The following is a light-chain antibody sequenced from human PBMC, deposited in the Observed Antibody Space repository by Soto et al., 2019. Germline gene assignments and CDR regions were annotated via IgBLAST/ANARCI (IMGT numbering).Light chain of an antibody. Sequence: EIVLTQSPGTLSLSPGGRATLSCRASQSVSRNYVAWYQLKPGQSPRLLIYGASNRASGIPDRFSGSASGADFTLSIARLEPEDFAMYYCQQYGSTPLTFVGGTKVEIK. CDR2: GAS. V-gene: IGKV3-20*01. J-gene: IGKJ4*01. CDR3: QQYGSTPLT. CDR1: QSVSRNY.